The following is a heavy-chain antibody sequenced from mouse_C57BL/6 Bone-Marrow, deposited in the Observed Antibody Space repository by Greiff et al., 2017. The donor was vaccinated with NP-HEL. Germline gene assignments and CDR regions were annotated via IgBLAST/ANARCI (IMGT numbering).Heavy chain of an antibody. Sequence: QVQLQQPGTELVKPGASVKLSCKASGYTFTSYWMHWVKQRPGQGLEWIGNINPSNGGTNYNEKFKSKATLTVDKSSSTAYMQLSSLKSEDSAVYYCAREEVYYYGSRGYFDVWGTGTTVTVSS. CDR2: INPSNGGT. D-gene: IGHD1-1*01. J-gene: IGHJ1*03. CDR3: AREEVYYYGSRGYFDV. V-gene: IGHV1-53*01. CDR1: GYTFTSYW.